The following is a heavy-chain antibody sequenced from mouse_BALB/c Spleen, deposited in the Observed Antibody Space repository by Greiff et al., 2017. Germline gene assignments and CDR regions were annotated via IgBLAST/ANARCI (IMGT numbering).Heavy chain of an antibody. V-gene: IGHV3-6*02. D-gene: IGHD2-12*01. CDR1: GYSITSGYY. Sequence: EVQLQESGPGLVKPSQSLSLTCSVTGYSITSGYYWNWIRQFPGNKLEWMGYISYDGSNNYNPSLKNRISITRDTSKNQFFLKLNSVTTEDTATYYCARDPYDAYAMDYWGQGTSVTVSS. CDR2: ISYDGSN. J-gene: IGHJ4*01. CDR3: ARDPYDAYAMDY.